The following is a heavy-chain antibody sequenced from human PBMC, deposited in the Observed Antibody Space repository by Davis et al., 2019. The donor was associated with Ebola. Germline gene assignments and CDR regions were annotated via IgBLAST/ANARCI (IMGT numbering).Heavy chain of an antibody. D-gene: IGHD3-10*01. J-gene: IGHJ3*02. Sequence: MPSETLSLTCTVSGGSISSSYWTWIRQPPGMGLEWLGYIYYSGSTKYNPSLKSRVTISVDTSKNQFSLKLSSVTAADTAVYYCARPKTQYSYYGGEDAFDIWGQGTMVTVSS. CDR3: ARPKTQYSYYGGEDAFDI. CDR1: GGSISSSY. CDR2: IYYSGST. V-gene: IGHV4-59*08.